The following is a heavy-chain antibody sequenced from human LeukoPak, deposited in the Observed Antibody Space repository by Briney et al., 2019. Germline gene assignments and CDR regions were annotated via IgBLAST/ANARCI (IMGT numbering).Heavy chain of an antibody. V-gene: IGHV3-23*01. CDR2: ISGSGGST. CDR3: AKAWRVVVPAAYFDY. CDR1: GFTFSSYS. Sequence: AGGSLRLSCAASGFTFSSYSMNWVRQAPGKGLEWVSAISGSGGSTYYADSVKGRFTISRDNSKNTLYLQMNSLRAEDTAVYYCAKAWRVVVPAAYFDYWGQGTLVTVSS. J-gene: IGHJ4*02. D-gene: IGHD2-2*01.